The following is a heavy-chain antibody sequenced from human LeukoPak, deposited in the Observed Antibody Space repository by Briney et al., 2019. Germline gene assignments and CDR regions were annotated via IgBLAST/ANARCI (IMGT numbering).Heavy chain of an antibody. Sequence: GRSLRLSCAVSGFTASSNYMSWVRQAPGKGLEWVSVIYSGGSTYYADSVKGRFTISRDNSKNTLYLQMNSLRAEDTAVYYCARGEYQLPQGNWGQGTLVTVSS. V-gene: IGHV3-66*02. CDR2: IYSGGST. CDR3: ARGEYQLPQGN. J-gene: IGHJ4*02. D-gene: IGHD2-2*01. CDR1: GFTASSNY.